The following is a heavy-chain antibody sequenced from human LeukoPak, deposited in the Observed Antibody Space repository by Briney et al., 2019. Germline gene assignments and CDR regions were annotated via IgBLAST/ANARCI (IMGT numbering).Heavy chain of an antibody. V-gene: IGHV4-59*01. Sequence: SETLSLTCTVSGGSISSYYWSWIRQPPGKGLEWIGYIYYSGSTNYNPSLKSRVTISLDTSKNQFSLKLSSVTAADTAVYYCARRLKIFGVGAGDAFDIWGQGTMVTVSS. CDR1: GGSISSYY. CDR2: IYYSGST. CDR3: ARRLKIFGVGAGDAFDI. D-gene: IGHD3-3*01. J-gene: IGHJ3*02.